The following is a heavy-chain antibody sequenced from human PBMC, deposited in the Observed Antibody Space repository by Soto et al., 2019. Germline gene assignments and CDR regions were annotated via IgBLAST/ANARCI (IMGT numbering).Heavy chain of an antibody. D-gene: IGHD1-20*01. CDR3: ARGGITGTADSYAFDI. Sequence: QVQLQESGPGLVKPSETLSLTCTVSGGSISSYYWSWIRQPPGKGLEWIGYIYYSGSTNYNPSLKRRVTISVDTSKNQFSLKLSSVTAADTAVYYCARGGITGTADSYAFDIWGQGTMVTVSS. V-gene: IGHV4-59*01. CDR2: IYYSGST. CDR1: GGSISSYY. J-gene: IGHJ3*02.